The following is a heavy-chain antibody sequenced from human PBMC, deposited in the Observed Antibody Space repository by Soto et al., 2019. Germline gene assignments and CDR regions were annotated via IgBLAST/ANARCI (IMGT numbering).Heavy chain of an antibody. CDR2: IIPIFGTA. CDR3: ARDQYYYDSSGPNAFDI. Sequence: SVKVSCKASGGPFSSYAISWVRQAPGQGLEWTGGIIPIFGTANYAQKFQGRVTITADESTSTAYMELSSLRSEDTAVYYCARDQYYYDSSGPNAFDIWGQGTMVTVSS. J-gene: IGHJ3*02. CDR1: GGPFSSYA. D-gene: IGHD3-22*01. V-gene: IGHV1-69*13.